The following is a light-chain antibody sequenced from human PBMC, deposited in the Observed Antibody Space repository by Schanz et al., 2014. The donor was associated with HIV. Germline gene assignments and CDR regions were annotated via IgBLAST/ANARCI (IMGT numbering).Light chain of an antibody. V-gene: IGLV2-14*01. Sequence: QSALTQPPSASGSPGQSVTISCTGTSSDVSDYNYVSWYQQHPGKAPKLMIYEVNKRPSGVSNRFSGSKSGNTASLSISGLQAEDEADYYCSSYTSSSTLFGTGTKLTVL. CDR2: EVN. J-gene: IGLJ1*01. CDR1: SSDVSDYNY. CDR3: SSYTSSSTL.